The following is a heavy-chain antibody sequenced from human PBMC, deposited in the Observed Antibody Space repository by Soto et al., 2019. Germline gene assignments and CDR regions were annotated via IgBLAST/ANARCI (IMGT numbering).Heavy chain of an antibody. CDR2: IYSSGKS. Sequence: QLQESGPGLVKASQTLFLTCSVSGGSIRSGANYWSWIRQHPGKGLQWIGYIYSSGKSHYNPSLRSRVAMSVDTSKNHFSLNLTSVTAADTAVYYCAREFLRDYSNWFDSWGQGTLVTVSS. CDR1: GGSIRSGANY. CDR3: AREFLRDYSNWFDS. J-gene: IGHJ5*01. D-gene: IGHD2-21*01. V-gene: IGHV4-31*03.